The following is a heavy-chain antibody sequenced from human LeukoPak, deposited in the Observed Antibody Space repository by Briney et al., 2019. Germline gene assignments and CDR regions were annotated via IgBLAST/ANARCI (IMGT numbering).Heavy chain of an antibody. CDR2: INPNSGGT. D-gene: IGHD3-9*01. Sequence: VASVKVSCKASGYTFIGYYMHWVRQAPGQGLEWMGWINPNSGGTNYAQNFQGRVTMTRDTSISTAYMELSRLRSDDTAVYYCARVESDILTGYAEYNWFDPWGQGTLVTVSS. CDR3: ARVESDILTGYAEYNWFDP. J-gene: IGHJ5*02. CDR1: GYTFIGYY. V-gene: IGHV1-2*02.